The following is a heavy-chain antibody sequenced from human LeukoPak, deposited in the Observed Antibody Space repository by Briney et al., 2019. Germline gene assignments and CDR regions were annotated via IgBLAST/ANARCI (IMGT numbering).Heavy chain of an antibody. CDR3: ARALSWTGNSYYYMGV. CDR2: MNPNSGNT. CDR1: GYTFTSYD. Sequence: ASVKVSCKASGYTFTSYDINWVRQATGQGLEWMGWMNPNSGNTGYAQKFQGRVTMTKNTSITTAYMELSSLRSEDTAVYYCARALSWTGNSYYYMGVWGKGTTVTVSS. J-gene: IGHJ6*03. D-gene: IGHD3/OR15-3a*01. V-gene: IGHV1-8*01.